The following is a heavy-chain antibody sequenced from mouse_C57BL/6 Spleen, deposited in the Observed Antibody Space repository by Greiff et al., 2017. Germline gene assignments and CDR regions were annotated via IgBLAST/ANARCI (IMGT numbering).Heavy chain of an antibody. V-gene: IGHV3-6*01. D-gene: IGHD1-1*01. CDR1: GYSITSGYY. J-gene: IGHJ1*03. CDR2: ISYDGSN. CDR3: ARRTYGSSYGYFDV. Sequence: EVKLMESGPGLVKPSQSLSLTCSVTGYSITSGYYWNWIRQFPGNKLEWMGYISYDGSNNYNPSLKNRISITRDTSKNQFFLKLNSVTTEDTATYYCARRTYGSSYGYFDVWGTGTTVTVSS.